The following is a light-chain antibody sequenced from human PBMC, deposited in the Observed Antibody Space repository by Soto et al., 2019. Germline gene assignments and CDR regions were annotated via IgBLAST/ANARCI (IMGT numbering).Light chain of an antibody. V-gene: IGLV2-8*01. CDR1: SSDVGAYDY. Sequence: QSALTQPPSASGSPGQSVTISCTGTSSDVGAYDYVSWFQQHPGRAPKLMIYEVSKRPSGVPDRFSGSKSGNTASLTVSGLQTEDEADYYCSSYTGNGIATVVVGGWTKLTVL. CDR2: EVS. CDR3: SSYTGNGIATVV. J-gene: IGLJ2*01.